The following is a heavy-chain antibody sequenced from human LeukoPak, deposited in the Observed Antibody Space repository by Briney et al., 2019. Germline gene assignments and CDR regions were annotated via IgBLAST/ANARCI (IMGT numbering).Heavy chain of an antibody. CDR2: VSWNSASI. D-gene: IGHD4-17*01. J-gene: IGHJ4*02. V-gene: IGHV3-9*01. Sequence: GGSLRLSCAASGFTFSSYWMSWVRQAPGKGLEWVSSVSWNSASIAYADSVRGRFTISRDNAKNSIYLQMHSLRGEDTALYHCAASYGDYAPFENWGQGILVTVSS. CDR1: GFTFSSYW. CDR3: AASYGDYAPFEN.